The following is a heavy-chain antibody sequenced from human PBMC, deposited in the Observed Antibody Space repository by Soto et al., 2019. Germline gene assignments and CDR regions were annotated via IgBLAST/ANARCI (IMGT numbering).Heavy chain of an antibody. Sequence: ASVKVSWKASGYTFTSCGISWVRQAPGQGLEWMGWISAYNGNTNYAQKLQGRVTMITDTSTSTAYMELRSLRSDDTAVYYCATPTSGNDAFDIWGQGTMVTVSS. CDR1: GYTFTSCG. CDR3: ATPTSGNDAFDI. CDR2: ISAYNGNT. D-gene: IGHD3-10*01. J-gene: IGHJ3*02. V-gene: IGHV1-18*01.